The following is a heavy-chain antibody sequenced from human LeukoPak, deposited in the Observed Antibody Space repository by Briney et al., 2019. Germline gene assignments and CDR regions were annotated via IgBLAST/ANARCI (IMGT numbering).Heavy chain of an antibody. J-gene: IGHJ4*02. V-gene: IGHV3-7*01. Sequence: GGSLRLSCAASGFTFSSYWMSWVRQAPGKGLEWVANIKQDGSEKYYVDSVKGRFTISRDNAKNSLYLQMNSLRAEDTAVYYRARDRQLLGVSLYYFDYWGQGTLVTVSS. CDR1: GFTFSSYW. CDR3: ARDRQLLGVSLYYFDY. D-gene: IGHD3-10*01. CDR2: IKQDGSEK.